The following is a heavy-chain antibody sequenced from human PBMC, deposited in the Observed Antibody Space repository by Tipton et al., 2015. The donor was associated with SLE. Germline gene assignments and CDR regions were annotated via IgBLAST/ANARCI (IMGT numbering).Heavy chain of an antibody. Sequence: VKPSETLSLICTVSGVSISSSRFYWGWIRQPPGKGLEWIGYIFYSGSTNYSPSLRSRVTISADTSKNLLSLKLGSVTAADTAVYYCARSDFSSKANDYWGQGTLVTVSS. D-gene: IGHD3-3*01. J-gene: IGHJ4*02. CDR1: GVSISSSRFY. V-gene: IGHV4-61*05. CDR2: IFYSGST. CDR3: ARSDFSSKANDY.